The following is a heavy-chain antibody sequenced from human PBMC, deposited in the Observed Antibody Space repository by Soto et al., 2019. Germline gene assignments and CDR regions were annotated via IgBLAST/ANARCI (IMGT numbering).Heavy chain of an antibody. J-gene: IGHJ4*02. CDR3: ARSSQDTATYGKIPGRYFDY. V-gene: IGHV4-31*03. CDR2: IYYSGST. Sequence: PSETLSLTCTVSGGSISSGGYYWSWIRQHPGKGLEWIGYIYYSGSTYYNPSLKSRVTISVDTSKNQFSLKLSSVTAADTAVYYCARSSQDTATYGKIPGRYFDYWGQGTLVTVSS. D-gene: IGHD5-18*01. CDR1: GGSISSGGYY.